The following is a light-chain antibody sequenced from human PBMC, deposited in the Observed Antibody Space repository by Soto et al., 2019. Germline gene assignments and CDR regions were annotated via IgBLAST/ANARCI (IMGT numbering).Light chain of an antibody. CDR1: QSVSSN. J-gene: IGKJ3*01. Sequence: EIVMTQSPATLSVSPGERATLSCRASQSVSSNLAWYQQKPGQAPRLLIYAASTRATGIPARFSGSGSGTEFTLTVSSLQSEDFAVYYCQQYNKWPRITFGPGTKVDIK. CDR3: QQYNKWPRIT. CDR2: AAS. V-gene: IGKV3-15*01.